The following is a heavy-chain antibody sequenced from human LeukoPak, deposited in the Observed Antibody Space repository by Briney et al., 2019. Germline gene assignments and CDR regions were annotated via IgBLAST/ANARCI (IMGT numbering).Heavy chain of an antibody. V-gene: IGHV3-48*02. CDR2: ISSRSTTI. CDR1: GFTFSTYT. D-gene: IGHD4-11*01. CDR3: ARDGDATGRHFDY. J-gene: IGHJ4*02. Sequence: GGSLRLYCAASGFTFSTYTMNWVRQAPGKGLEWVSYISSRSTTIYYADSVKGRFTISRDTAKNSLYLQMNSLRDEDTAVYYCARDGDATGRHFDYWGQGTLVTV.